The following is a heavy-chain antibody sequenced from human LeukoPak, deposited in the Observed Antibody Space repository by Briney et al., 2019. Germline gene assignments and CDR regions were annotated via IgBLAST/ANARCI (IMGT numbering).Heavy chain of an antibody. CDR3: ARTRVVPAAIGGGNWFDP. J-gene: IGHJ5*02. CDR2: INPNSGGT. V-gene: IGHV1-2*02. D-gene: IGHD2-2*02. Sequence: PSVKVSCKASGYTITSYYMHWVRQAPRQGLEWMGWINPNSGGTKYAQKCQGRVTMTKDTAISTAYMELSRLRSDDTAVYYCARTRVVPAAIGGGNWFDPWGQGTLVTVSS. CDR1: GYTITSYY.